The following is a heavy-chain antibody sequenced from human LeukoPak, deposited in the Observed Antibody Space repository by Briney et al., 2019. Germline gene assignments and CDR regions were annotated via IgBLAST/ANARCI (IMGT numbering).Heavy chain of an antibody. Sequence: PSETLSLTCTVSGYSISSGYYWGWIRQPPGKGLEWIGSIYHSGSTYYNPSLKSRVTISVDTSKNQFSLKLSSVTAADTAVYYCANSVGQLYYFDYWGQGTLVTVSS. CDR1: GYSISSGYY. CDR3: ANSVGQLYYFDY. D-gene: IGHD3-16*01. J-gene: IGHJ4*02. CDR2: IYHSGST. V-gene: IGHV4-38-2*02.